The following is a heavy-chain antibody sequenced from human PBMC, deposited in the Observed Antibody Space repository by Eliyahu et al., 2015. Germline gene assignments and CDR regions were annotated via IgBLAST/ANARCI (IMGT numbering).Heavy chain of an antibody. J-gene: IGHJ6*02. CDR1: GFTFXDSA. CDR2: ISYNGGST. Sequence: EVQLVESGGXLVQPGGSLRLSCXASGFTFXDSAFXWVRQAPGRGLEYVSAISYNGGSTYYADSVKGRFTISRDNSKNTLYLQMNSLRTEDTALYYCVKTIPGTSGWTPYYYGMDVWGQGTTVTVSS. V-gene: IGHV3-64D*06. CDR3: VKTIPGTSGWTPYYYGMDV. D-gene: IGHD6-19*01.